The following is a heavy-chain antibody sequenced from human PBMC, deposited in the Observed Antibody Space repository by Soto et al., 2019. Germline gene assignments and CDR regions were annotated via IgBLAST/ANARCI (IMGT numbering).Heavy chain of an antibody. Sequence: QLQLQESGPGLVKPSETLSLTCTVSGGSISSSSYYWGWIRQPPGKGLEWIGSIYYSGSTYYNPSLKSRVTISVDTSKNQFPLKLSSVTAADTAVYYCARQDVVTAIHAFDIWGQGTMVTVSS. CDR3: ARQDVVTAIHAFDI. J-gene: IGHJ3*02. CDR1: GGSISSSSYY. V-gene: IGHV4-39*01. CDR2: IYYSGST. D-gene: IGHD2-21*02.